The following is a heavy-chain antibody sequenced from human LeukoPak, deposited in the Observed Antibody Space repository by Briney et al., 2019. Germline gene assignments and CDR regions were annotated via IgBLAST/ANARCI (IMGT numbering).Heavy chain of an antibody. V-gene: IGHV1-2*02. CDR1: GYTFTGYY. CDR2: INPNSGGT. CDR3: ARDSQGYCSGGGCYFFGWFDP. Sequence: ASVKVSCKASGYTFTGYYMHWVRQAPGQGLEWMGWINPNSGGTNYAQKFQGRVTMTRDTSISTAYMELSRLRSDDTAVYYCARDSQGYCSGGGCYFFGWFDPWGQGTLVTVSS. D-gene: IGHD2-15*01. J-gene: IGHJ5*02.